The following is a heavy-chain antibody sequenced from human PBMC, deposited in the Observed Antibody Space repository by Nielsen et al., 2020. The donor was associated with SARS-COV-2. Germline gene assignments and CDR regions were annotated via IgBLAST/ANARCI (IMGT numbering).Heavy chain of an antibody. J-gene: IGHJ6*02. D-gene: IGHD3-10*01. Sequence: RQAPGKGLEWIGEINHNGSTNYNPSLKSRVTISVDTSKNQFSLKLSSVTAADTAVYYCARGSISMVRGVIQNYYYYYGMDVWGQGTTVTVSS. CDR3: ARGSISMVRGVIQNYYYYYGMDV. V-gene: IGHV4-34*01. CDR2: INHNGST.